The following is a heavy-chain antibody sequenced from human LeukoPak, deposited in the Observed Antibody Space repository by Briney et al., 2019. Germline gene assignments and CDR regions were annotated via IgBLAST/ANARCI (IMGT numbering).Heavy chain of an antibody. D-gene: IGHD6-19*01. CDR3: AKGMDSSGWYYYFNY. Sequence: GGSLRLSCGASGFTFSRYAMSWVRQAPGKGLQWVSQIDGSGGAIYYADSVRGRFTISRDNSKNTLFLEMNSLRAEDTAVYYCAKGMDSSGWYYYFNYWGQGTLVTVSS. J-gene: IGHJ4*02. CDR1: GFTFSRYA. CDR2: IDGSGGAI. V-gene: IGHV3-23*01.